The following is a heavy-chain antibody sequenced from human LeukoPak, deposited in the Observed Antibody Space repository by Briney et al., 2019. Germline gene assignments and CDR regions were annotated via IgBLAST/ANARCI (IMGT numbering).Heavy chain of an antibody. J-gene: IGHJ4*02. Sequence: GGSLRLSCAASGFTFSSYAMSWVRQAPGKGLEWVSAISGSGGSTYYADSVKGRFTISRDNSRNTLYLQMNSLRAEDTAVYYYAKVATSVAVAGRFVDYWGQGTLVTVSS. D-gene: IGHD6-19*01. V-gene: IGHV3-23*01. CDR3: AKVATSVAVAGRFVDY. CDR1: GFTFSSYA. CDR2: ISGSGGST.